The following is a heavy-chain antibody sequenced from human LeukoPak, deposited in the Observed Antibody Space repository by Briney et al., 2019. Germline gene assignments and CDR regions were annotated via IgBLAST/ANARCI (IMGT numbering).Heavy chain of an antibody. D-gene: IGHD6-13*01. CDR1: GFTVSSNY. CDR2: IYSGGST. CDR3: ARDLDSSTYGMDV. V-gene: IGHV3-53*01. Sequence: PGGSLRLSCAASGFTVSSNYMSWVRQAPGKGLEWVSVIYSGGSTYYADSVKGRFTISRDNSKNTLYLQMNSLRAEDTAVYYCARDLDSSTYGMDVWGKGTTVTVSS. J-gene: IGHJ6*04.